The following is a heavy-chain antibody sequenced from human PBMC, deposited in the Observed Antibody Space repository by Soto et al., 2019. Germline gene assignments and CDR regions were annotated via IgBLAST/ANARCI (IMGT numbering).Heavy chain of an antibody. D-gene: IGHD5-18*01. V-gene: IGHV3-7*01. J-gene: IGHJ6*02. CDR1: GFTFSSYW. Sequence: SGGSLRLSCAASGFTFSSYWMNWGRQAPGKGLEWVANIKQDGSEKYYVDSVKGRFTISRDNVKNSLYLQMNSLRAEDTAVYYCEKEMNTTAIKYYYYRMDVWGQGTTVTVSS. CDR2: IKQDGSEK. CDR3: EKEMNTTAIKYYYYRMDV.